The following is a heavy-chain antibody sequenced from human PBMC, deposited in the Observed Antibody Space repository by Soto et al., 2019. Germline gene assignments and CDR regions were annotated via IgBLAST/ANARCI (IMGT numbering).Heavy chain of an antibody. J-gene: IGHJ6*02. CDR2: IYYSGST. Sequence: SETLSLTCTFSCGSIISSSYYWGWIRQPPGKGLEWIGSIYYSGSTYYNPSLKSRVTISVDTSKNQFSLKLSSVTAADTAVYYCARQKVGATLYYYYGMDVWGQGTTVTVSS. CDR3: ARQKVGATLYYYYGMDV. V-gene: IGHV4-39*01. D-gene: IGHD1-26*01. CDR1: CGSIISSSYY.